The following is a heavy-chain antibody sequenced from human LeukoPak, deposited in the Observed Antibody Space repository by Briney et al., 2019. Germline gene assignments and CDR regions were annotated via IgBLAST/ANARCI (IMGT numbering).Heavy chain of an antibody. CDR3: ARADYYDSSGYYHDY. V-gene: IGHV1-2*02. D-gene: IGHD3-22*01. J-gene: IGHJ4*02. CDR2: INPNSGGT. Sequence: GASVKVSCKASGYTFTGYYMHWVRQAPGQGLEWMGWINPNSGGTNYAQKFQGRVTMTRDTSISTAYMELSRLRSDDTAVYYCARADYYDSSGYYHDYWGQGTLVTVSS. CDR1: GYTFTGYY.